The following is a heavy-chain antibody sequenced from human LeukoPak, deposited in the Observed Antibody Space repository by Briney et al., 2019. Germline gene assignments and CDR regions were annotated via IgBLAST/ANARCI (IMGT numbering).Heavy chain of an antibody. D-gene: IGHD5-12*01. Sequence: GGSLRLSCAASGFSFSSYSMNWVRQAPGKGLEWVSYISSSSSIIYYADSMKGRFTISRDNAKNSLYLQMNSLRAEDTAVYYCARDLLGSGYVYDYWGQGSLVTVSS. CDR1: GFSFSSYS. CDR2: ISSSSSII. J-gene: IGHJ4*02. V-gene: IGHV3-48*01. CDR3: ARDLLGSGYVYDY.